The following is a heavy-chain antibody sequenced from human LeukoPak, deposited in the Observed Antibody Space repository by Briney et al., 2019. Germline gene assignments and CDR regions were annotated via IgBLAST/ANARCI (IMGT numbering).Heavy chain of an antibody. J-gene: IGHJ5*02. CDR3: ARDQGGRMAVAGYNWFDP. D-gene: IGHD6-19*01. Sequence: GASVKVSCKVSGYTLTELSMHWVRQAPGKGLEWMGGFDPEDGETIYAQKFQGRVTMTEDTSTDTAYMELSSLRSEDTAVYYCARDQGGRMAVAGYNWFDPWGQGTLVTVSS. CDR1: GYTLTELS. V-gene: IGHV1-24*01. CDR2: FDPEDGET.